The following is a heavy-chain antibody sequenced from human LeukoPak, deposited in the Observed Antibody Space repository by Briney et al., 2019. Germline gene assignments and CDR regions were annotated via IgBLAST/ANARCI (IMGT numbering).Heavy chain of an antibody. V-gene: IGHV4-39*01. CDR3: ARAYGSGPERWFDP. Sequence: SETLSLTCTVSGGSISSSSYYWGWIRQPPGKGLEWIVSIYYSGSTYYNPSLKSRITISVDTSKTPFSLKLSSVTAADTAVYYWARAYGSGPERWFDPWGQGTLVTVSS. CDR2: IYYSGST. CDR1: GGSISSSSYY. J-gene: IGHJ5*02. D-gene: IGHD3-10*01.